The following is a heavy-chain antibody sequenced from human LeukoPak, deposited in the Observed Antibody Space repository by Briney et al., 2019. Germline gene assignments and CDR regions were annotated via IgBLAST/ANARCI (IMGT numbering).Heavy chain of an antibody. CDR2: ISYDGSNK. CDR1: GSTFSSYA. D-gene: IGHD5-18*01. Sequence: GGSLRLSCAASGSTFSSYAMHWVRQAPGKGLEWVAVISYDGSNKYYADSVKGRFTISRDNSKNTLYLQMNSLRAEDTAVYYCARDKDRGYSYGCFDYWGQGTLVTVSS. J-gene: IGHJ4*02. V-gene: IGHV3-30*04. CDR3: ARDKDRGYSYGCFDY.